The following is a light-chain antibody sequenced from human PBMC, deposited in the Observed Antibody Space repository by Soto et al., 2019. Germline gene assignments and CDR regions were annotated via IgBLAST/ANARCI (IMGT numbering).Light chain of an antibody. CDR1: ISDVSTYNR. V-gene: IGLV2-8*01. J-gene: IGLJ1*01. CDR3: SSYAGSNNFV. CDR2: EVS. Sequence: QSVLTQPPSVSGSPGQSVTISCTGTISDVSTYNRVSWYQQPPGIAPKLVIYEVSERPSGVPDRFSGSKSSNTASLTVSGLQAEDEADYYCSSYAGSNNFVFGTGTKVT.